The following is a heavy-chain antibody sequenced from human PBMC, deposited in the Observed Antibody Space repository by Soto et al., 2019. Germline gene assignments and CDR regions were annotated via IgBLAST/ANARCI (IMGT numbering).Heavy chain of an antibody. D-gene: IGHD4-17*01. Sequence: PGGSLRLSCAASGFTLSYFSMHWVRQAPGKGLEWVAFISNGGSNKYYADSVKGRFTISRDNSKNTLYLQMNSLRPEDTAVYYCARLSSYGDYVDYWGQGTLVTVS. CDR2: ISNGGSNK. CDR3: ARLSSYGDYVDY. J-gene: IGHJ4*02. V-gene: IGHV3-30-3*01. CDR1: GFTLSYFS.